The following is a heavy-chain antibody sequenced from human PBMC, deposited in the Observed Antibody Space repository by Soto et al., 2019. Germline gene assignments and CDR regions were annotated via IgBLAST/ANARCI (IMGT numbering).Heavy chain of an antibody. Sequence: SVKVSGKASGVTFSSYAISWVRQAPGQGLEWMGGIIPIFGTANYAQKFQGRVTITADKSTSTAYMELSSLRSEDTAVYYCARVEYSSSSGGDYFDYWGQGTLVTVSS. V-gene: IGHV1-69*06. J-gene: IGHJ4*02. CDR1: GVTFSSYA. D-gene: IGHD6-6*01. CDR3: ARVEYSSSSGGDYFDY. CDR2: IIPIFGTA.